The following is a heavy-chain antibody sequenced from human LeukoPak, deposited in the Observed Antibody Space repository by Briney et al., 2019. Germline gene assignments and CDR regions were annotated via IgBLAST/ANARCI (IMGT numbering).Heavy chain of an antibody. CDR2: FYNDGGT. J-gene: IGHJ4*02. CDR3: ARGITGVAAYDY. V-gene: IGHV3-53*01. D-gene: IGHD1-14*01. Sequence: GGSLRLSCAASGFTVSSNYMSWVRQAPGKGLEWFSVFYNDGGTFYANSVKGRFTISRDSSKNTLYLQMNSLRAEDTAVYYCARGITGVAAYDYWGQGALVTVSS. CDR1: GFTVSSNY.